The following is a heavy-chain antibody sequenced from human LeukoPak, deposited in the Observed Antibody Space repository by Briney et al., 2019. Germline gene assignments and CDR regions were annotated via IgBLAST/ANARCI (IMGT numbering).Heavy chain of an antibody. CDR2: ICTSGST. V-gene: IGHV4-61*02. CDR1: GGSISSGSYY. J-gene: IGHJ5*02. D-gene: IGHD2-2*01. Sequence: SETLSLTCTVSGGSISSGSYYWRWIRQPAGKGLEWIGRICTSGSTNYNPSLKSRVTISVDTSKNQFSLKLSSVTAADTAVYYCARGPYIVVVPAANSWFDPWGQGTLVTVSS. CDR3: ARGPYIVVVPAANSWFDP.